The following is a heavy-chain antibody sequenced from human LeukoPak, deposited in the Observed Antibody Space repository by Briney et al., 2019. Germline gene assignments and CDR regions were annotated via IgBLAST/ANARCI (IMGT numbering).Heavy chain of an antibody. V-gene: IGHV1-8*01. CDR1: GYTFTSYD. Sequence: ASVTVSCKASGYTFTSYDINWVRQATGQGLAWMGWMNPNSGNTGYAQKFQGRVTITRNTSISTAYMELSSLRSEDTAVYYCARGPPSHYGSGSYYYYYYMDVWGKGTTVTVSS. CDR2: MNPNSGNT. J-gene: IGHJ6*03. CDR3: ARGPPSHYGSGSYYYYYYMDV. D-gene: IGHD3-10*01.